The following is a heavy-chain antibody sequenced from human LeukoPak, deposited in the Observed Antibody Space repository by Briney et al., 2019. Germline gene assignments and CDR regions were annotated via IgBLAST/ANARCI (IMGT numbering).Heavy chain of an antibody. Sequence: SETLSLTCAVYGGSFSGYYWSWIRQPPGKGLEWIGEINHSGSTNYNPSLKSRVTISVDTSKNQFSLKLSSVTAADTAVYYCARGRLYNWNYYLGDAFDIWGQGTMVTVSS. V-gene: IGHV4-34*01. CDR1: GGSFSGYY. CDR3: ARGRLYNWNYYLGDAFDI. D-gene: IGHD1-7*01. J-gene: IGHJ3*02. CDR2: INHSGST.